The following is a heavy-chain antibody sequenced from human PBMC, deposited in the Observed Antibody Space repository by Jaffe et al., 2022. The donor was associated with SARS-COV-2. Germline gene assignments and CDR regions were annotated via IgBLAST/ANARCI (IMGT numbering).Heavy chain of an antibody. D-gene: IGHD3-9*01. V-gene: IGHV3-74*01. Sequence: EVQLVESGGGLVQPGGSLRLSCAASGFTFSSYWMHWVRQAPGKGLVWVSRINSDGSSTSYADSVKGRFTISRDNAKNTLYLQMNSLRAEDTAVYYCARVSVPPPGYFDWLLPPDYYGMDVWGQGTTVTVSS. CDR1: GFTFSSYW. CDR3: ARVSVPPPGYFDWLLPPDYYGMDV. CDR2: INSDGSST. J-gene: IGHJ6*02.